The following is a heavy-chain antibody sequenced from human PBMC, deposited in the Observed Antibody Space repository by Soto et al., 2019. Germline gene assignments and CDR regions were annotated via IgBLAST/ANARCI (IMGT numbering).Heavy chain of an antibody. Sequence: QVQLVQSGAEVKKPGASVKVSCKASGYTFTSYYMHWVRQAPGQGLEWKGIINPSGGSTSYAQKFRGRVTMTRDTSTSTVYMELSSLRSEDTAVYYCARVYPSDTRYGYVGNNWFDPWGQGTLVTVSS. J-gene: IGHJ5*02. CDR3: ARVYPSDTRYGYVGNNWFDP. V-gene: IGHV1-46*03. D-gene: IGHD5-18*01. CDR1: GYTFTSYY. CDR2: INPSGGST.